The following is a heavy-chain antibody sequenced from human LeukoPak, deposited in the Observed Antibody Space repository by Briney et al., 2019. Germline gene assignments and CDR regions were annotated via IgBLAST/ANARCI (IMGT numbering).Heavy chain of an antibody. CDR2: ISSSSNYI. CDR1: GFTFSSYS. CDR3: ARGPPFQSGWFLS. V-gene: IGHV3-21*01. Sequence: GGSLRLSCAASGFTFSSYSMNWVRQAPGKGLEWVSSISSSSNYIYYADSVKGRFTISRDNAKNSLYLQMNSLRAEDTAVYYCARGPPFQSGWFLSWGQGTLVTVSS. D-gene: IGHD6-19*01. J-gene: IGHJ5*02.